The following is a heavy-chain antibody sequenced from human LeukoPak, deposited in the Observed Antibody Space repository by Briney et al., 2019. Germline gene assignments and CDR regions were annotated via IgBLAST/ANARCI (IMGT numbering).Heavy chain of an antibody. CDR1: GGSLINYY. CDR3: AMVLWPSGRPGP. CDR2: IDHSGGT. J-gene: IGHJ5*02. V-gene: IGHV4-34*01. Sequence: NSSETLSLTCAVYGGSLINYYWSWIRQSPGKGLDWIGDIDHSGGTSYNPALRSRVTMSIDPSRNHFYLKIKYMTALDAAVYYCAMVLWPSGRPGPWDQGSLVTVSS. D-gene: IGHD4/OR15-4a*01.